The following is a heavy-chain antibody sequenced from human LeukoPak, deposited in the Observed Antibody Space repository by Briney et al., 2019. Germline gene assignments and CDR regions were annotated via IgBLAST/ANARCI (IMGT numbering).Heavy chain of an antibody. D-gene: IGHD5-12*01. CDR2: IYYSGST. V-gene: IGHV4-39*07. CDR3: ARGPWGYSDY. CDR1: GGSISSSSYY. J-gene: IGHJ4*02. Sequence: SETLSLTCTVSGGSISSSSYYWGWIRQPPGKGLEWIGSIYYSGSTYYNPSLKSRVTISVDTSKNQFSLKLSSVTAADTAVYYCARGPWGYSDYWGQGTLVTVSS.